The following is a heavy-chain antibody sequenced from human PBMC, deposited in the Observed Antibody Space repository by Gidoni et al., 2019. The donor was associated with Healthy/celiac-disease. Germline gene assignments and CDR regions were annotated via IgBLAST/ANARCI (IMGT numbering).Heavy chain of an antibody. V-gene: IGHV3-33*01. J-gene: IGHJ4*02. CDR1: GSTLSSYG. CDR3: AREKRDHDNYEGSFDY. CDR2: TWYDGSNK. Sequence: QVQLVESGGGVVQPGRSLRVSCAASGSTLSSYGMHWVRQAPGKGLGWVEVTWYDGSNKYYADAVKGRFTIPRDNSKNTLYLQMISLRAEDTAVYYCAREKRDHDNYEGSFDYWGQGTLVTVSS. D-gene: IGHD4-4*01.